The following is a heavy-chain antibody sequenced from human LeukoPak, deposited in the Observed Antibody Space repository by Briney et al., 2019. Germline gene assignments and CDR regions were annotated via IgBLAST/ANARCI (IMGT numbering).Heavy chain of an antibody. CDR2: IYYSGST. CDR1: GGSISSSSYY. CDR3: ARLRGDIVATQAWFDP. D-gene: IGHD5-12*01. J-gene: IGHJ5*02. Sequence: SETLSLTCTVSGGSISSSSYYWGWIRQPPGKGLEWIGSIYYSGSTYYNPSLKGRVTISVDTSKNQFSLKLSSVTAADTAVYYCARLRGDIVATQAWFDPWGQGTLVTVSS. V-gene: IGHV4-39*01.